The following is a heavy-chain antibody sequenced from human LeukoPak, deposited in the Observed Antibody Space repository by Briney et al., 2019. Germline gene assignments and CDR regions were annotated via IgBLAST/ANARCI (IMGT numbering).Heavy chain of an antibody. Sequence: GGSLRLSCAASGFTFSSYGMHWVRQAPGKGLEWVAVIWYDGSNKYYADSVKGRFTISRDNFKNTLYLQMNSLRAEDTAVYYCARATNYYYYMDVWGKGTTVTVSS. V-gene: IGHV3-33*01. CDR1: GFTFSSYG. CDR3: ARATNYYYYMDV. CDR2: IWYDGSNK. J-gene: IGHJ6*03.